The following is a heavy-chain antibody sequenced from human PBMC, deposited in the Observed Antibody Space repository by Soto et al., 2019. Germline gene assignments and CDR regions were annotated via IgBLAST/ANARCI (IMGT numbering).Heavy chain of an antibody. Sequence: QVQLVQSGAEVKKPGSSVKVSCKASGGTFSSYAISWVRQAPGQGLEWMGGIIPIFGTANYAQKFQGRVTITADESTSTAYMERCSLSSEDTAVYYCASQQPTVTNKHWYFDLWGRGTLVTVSS. J-gene: IGHJ2*01. CDR1: GGTFSSYA. D-gene: IGHD4-17*01. CDR2: IIPIFGTA. CDR3: ASQQPTVTNKHWYFDL. V-gene: IGHV1-69*12.